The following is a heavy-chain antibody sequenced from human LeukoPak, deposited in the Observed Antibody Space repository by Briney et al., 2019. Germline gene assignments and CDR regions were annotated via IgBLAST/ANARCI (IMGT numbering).Heavy chain of an antibody. V-gene: IGHV1-8*01. CDR3: ARGHSSGWY. J-gene: IGHJ4*02. CDR2: MNPNSGNT. Sequence: GASVKVSCKASGYTFTSYEINWVRQATGEGREWMGWMNPNSGNTGYAQKFQGRVTMTRDTSIRTAYMELTSLTSDDTAVYYCARGHSSGWYWGQGTLVTVSS. CDR1: GYTFTSYE. D-gene: IGHD6-19*01.